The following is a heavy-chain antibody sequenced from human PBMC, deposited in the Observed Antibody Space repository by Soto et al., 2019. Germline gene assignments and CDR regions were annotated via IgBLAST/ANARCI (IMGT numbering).Heavy chain of an antibody. CDR3: ARVPGP. Sequence: SETLSLTCAFSGGSISSYYWSWIRQPPGKGLEWIGYIYHSGSTYYNPSLKSRVTISVDRSKNQFSLKLSSVTAADTAVYYCARVPGPWGQGTLVTSPQ. CDR2: IYHSGST. D-gene: IGHD3-10*01. J-gene: IGHJ5*02. CDR1: GGSISSYY. V-gene: IGHV4-30-2*01.